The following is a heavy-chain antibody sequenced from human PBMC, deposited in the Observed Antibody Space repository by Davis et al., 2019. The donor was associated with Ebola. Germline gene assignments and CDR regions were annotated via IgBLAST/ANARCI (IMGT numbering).Heavy chain of an antibody. CDR3: VRLFYSSTWYWFDP. CDR1: GYSFSTYW. CDR2: IYPGDSDT. D-gene: IGHD6-13*01. Sequence: GESLKISCKASGYSFSTYWIGWVRQKPGKGLEWMGIIYPGDSDTRYNPSFQGQVTISADKSITTAYLQWSSLKASDTAMYYCVRLFYSSTWYWFDPWGQGTLVTVSS. J-gene: IGHJ5*02. V-gene: IGHV5-51*01.